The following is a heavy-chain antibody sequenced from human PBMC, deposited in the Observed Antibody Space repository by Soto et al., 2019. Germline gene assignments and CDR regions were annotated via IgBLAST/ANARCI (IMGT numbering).Heavy chain of an antibody. CDR3: ERGRYGDFDY. CDR2: INHSGST. Sequence: QVQLQQWGAGLLKPSETLSLTCAVYGGSFSGYYWSWIRQPPGKGLEWIGEINHSGSTNYNPSLKSRVTISVDTSKHQFSLKLSSVTAADTAVYYCERGRYGDFDYWGQGTLVTVSS. V-gene: IGHV4-34*01. CDR1: GGSFSGYY. J-gene: IGHJ4*02. D-gene: IGHD3-10*01.